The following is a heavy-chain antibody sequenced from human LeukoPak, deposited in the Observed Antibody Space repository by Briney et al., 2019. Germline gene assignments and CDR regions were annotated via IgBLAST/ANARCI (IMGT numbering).Heavy chain of an antibody. CDR2: INPSGGTT. D-gene: IGHD2-15*01. Sequence: ASVKVSCKASGYTFISFYIHWVRKAPGQGLEWMGVINPSGGTTLYAQKFQGRVTMTRDTSTSTVYMELSSLRSEDTAVYYCARGYCNGGSCYSFYYWGQGTLVTVSS. J-gene: IGHJ4*02. V-gene: IGHV1-46*01. CDR1: GYTFISFY. CDR3: ARGYCNGGSCYSFYY.